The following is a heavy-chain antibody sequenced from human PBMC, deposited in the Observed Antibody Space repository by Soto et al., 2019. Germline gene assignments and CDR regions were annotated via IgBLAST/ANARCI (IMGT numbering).Heavy chain of an antibody. J-gene: IGHJ4*02. CDR2: IYYSGST. V-gene: IGHV4-31*03. CDR1: GGSISSGGYY. CDR3: ARSSFTIFGVVIIPYSIDY. D-gene: IGHD3-3*01. Sequence: SETLSLTCTVSGGSISSGGYYWSWIRQHPGKGLEWIGYIYYSGSTYYNPSLKSRVTISVDTSKNQFSLKLSSVTAADTAVYYCARSSFTIFGVVIIPYSIDYWGQGTLVTVSS.